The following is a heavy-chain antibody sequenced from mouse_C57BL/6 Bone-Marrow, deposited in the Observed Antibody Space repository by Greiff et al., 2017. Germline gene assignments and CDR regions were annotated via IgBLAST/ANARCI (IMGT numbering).Heavy chain of an antibody. CDR2: INPNNGGT. J-gene: IGHJ4*01. CDR1: GYTFTDYY. CDR3: ARSITSRGYAMDY. D-gene: IGHD1-3*01. V-gene: IGHV1-26*01. Sequence: EVQLQQSGPELVKPGASVKISCKASGYTFTDYYMNWVKQSHGKSLEWIGDINPNNGGTSYNQKFKGKATLTVDKASSTANMELRSLTSEDSAFYYCARSITSRGYAMDYWGQGTSVTVTS.